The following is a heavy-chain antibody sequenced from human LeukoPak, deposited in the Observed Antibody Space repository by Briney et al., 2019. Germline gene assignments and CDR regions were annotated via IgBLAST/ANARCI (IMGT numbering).Heavy chain of an antibody. D-gene: IGHD3-3*01. J-gene: IGHJ5*02. CDR1: GFTFSSYW. CDR2: INTDGSST. CDR3: AGVIGDFWSVYSHFDP. V-gene: IGHV3-74*01. Sequence: PGGSLRLSCAASGFTFSSYWMHWVRQAPGKGLVWVSRINTDGSSTSYADSVKGRFTISRDNAKNTIYLQMNSLRAEDTAVYYCAGVIGDFWSVYSHFDPWGQGTLVTVSS.